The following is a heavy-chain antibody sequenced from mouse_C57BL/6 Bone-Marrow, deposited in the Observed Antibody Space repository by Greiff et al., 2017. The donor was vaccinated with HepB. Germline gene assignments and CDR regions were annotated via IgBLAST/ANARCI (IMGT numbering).Heavy chain of an antibody. Sequence: EVQGVESGGGLVKPGGSLKLSCAASGFTFSSYAMSWVRQTPEKRLEWVATISDGGSYTYYPDNVKGRFTISRDNAKNNLYLQMSHLKSEDTAMYYCAPYGNCAMDYWGQGTSVTVSS. J-gene: IGHJ4*01. CDR3: APYGNCAMDY. CDR2: ISDGGSYT. CDR1: GFTFSSYA. D-gene: IGHD2-10*02. V-gene: IGHV5-4*01.